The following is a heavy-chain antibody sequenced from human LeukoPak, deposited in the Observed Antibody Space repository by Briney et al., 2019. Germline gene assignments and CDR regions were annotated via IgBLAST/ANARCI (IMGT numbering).Heavy chain of an antibody. J-gene: IGHJ4*02. CDR3: AKDKAVAGTGYFDY. D-gene: IGHD6-19*01. CDR1: GFTFSSYG. V-gene: IGHV3-30*18. CDR2: ISYDGSNK. Sequence: ARTLRLSCAASGFTFSSYGMHWVRQAPGKGLEWVAVISYDGSNKYYADSVKGRFTISRDNSKNTLYLKMNSLRAEDTAVYYCAKDKAVAGTGYFDYWGQGTLVTVSS.